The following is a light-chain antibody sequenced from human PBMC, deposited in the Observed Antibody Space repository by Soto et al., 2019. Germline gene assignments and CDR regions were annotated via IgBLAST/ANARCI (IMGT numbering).Light chain of an antibody. V-gene: IGKV3-11*01. CDR1: QSVSSY. CDR2: DAS. CDR3: QQRIDWPRT. J-gene: IGKJ1*01. Sequence: EIVLTQSPATLSLSPGERATLSCRASQSVSSYLAWYQQRPGQAPRLLIYDASNRATGIPVRFSGSGSGTDFTLTISSLEPEDSAVYYCQQRIDWPRTFGQGTKVEIK.